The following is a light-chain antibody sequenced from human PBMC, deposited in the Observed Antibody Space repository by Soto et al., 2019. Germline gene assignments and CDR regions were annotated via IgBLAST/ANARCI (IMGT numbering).Light chain of an antibody. Sequence: EVVLTQSPGTLSLSPGERVTLSCRASQSVASSYLAWYQQKPGRAPRLLFYSASSRATGIPDRFSGSGSGTDFTLTISRLEPEDFGVYYCHHFGSLPETFGQGTNVE. J-gene: IGKJ1*01. CDR3: HHFGSLPET. CDR2: SAS. V-gene: IGKV3-20*01. CDR1: QSVASSY.